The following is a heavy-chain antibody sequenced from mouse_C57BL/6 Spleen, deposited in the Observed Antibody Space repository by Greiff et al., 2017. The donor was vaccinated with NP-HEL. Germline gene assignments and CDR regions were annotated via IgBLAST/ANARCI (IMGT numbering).Heavy chain of an antibody. CDR1: GYTFTNYW. J-gene: IGHJ4*01. D-gene: IGHD1-1*01. Sequence: QVQLKQSGAELVRPGPSVKMSCKASGYTFTNYWIGWAKQRPGHGLEWIGDIYPGGGYTNYNEKFKGKATLTADKSSSTAYMQFSSLTAEDSAIYYCARGYYGSSYSYYAMDYWGQGTSVTVSS. CDR2: IYPGGGYT. V-gene: IGHV1-63*01. CDR3: ARGYYGSSYSYYAMDY.